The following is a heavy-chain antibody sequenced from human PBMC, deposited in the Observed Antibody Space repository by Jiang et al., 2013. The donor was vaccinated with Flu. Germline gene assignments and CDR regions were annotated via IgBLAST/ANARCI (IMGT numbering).Heavy chain of an antibody. CDR3: ATVETARKGRMDV. Sequence: SGPGLVKPSETLSLTCTVSGGSISTNTYYWGWIRQPPGKRLEWIGDIFYSGTTYYNPSLGSRVTISLDRSKNQFSLRLSSLTAADTAVYYCATVETARKGRMDVWGKGTTVTVSS. V-gene: IGHV4-39*07. J-gene: IGHJ6*04. CDR2: IFYSGTT. D-gene: IGHD5-24*01. CDR1: GGSISTNTYY.